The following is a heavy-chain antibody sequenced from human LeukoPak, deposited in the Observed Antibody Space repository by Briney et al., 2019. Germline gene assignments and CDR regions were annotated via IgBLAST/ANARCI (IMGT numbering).Heavy chain of an antibody. D-gene: IGHD5-18*01. Sequence: SDTLSLTCAVSGYSISSSNWWGWIRQPPGKGLEWIGYIYYSGSTYYNPSLKSRVTMSVDTSKNQFSLQLNSVTPEDTAVYYCAREVDTAMVFPYYFDYWGQGTLVTVSS. CDR2: IYYSGST. CDR1: GYSISSSNW. V-gene: IGHV4-28*03. CDR3: AREVDTAMVFPYYFDY. J-gene: IGHJ4*02.